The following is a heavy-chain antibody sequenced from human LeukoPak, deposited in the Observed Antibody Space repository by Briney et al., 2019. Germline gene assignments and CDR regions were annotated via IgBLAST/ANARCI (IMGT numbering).Heavy chain of an antibody. J-gene: IGHJ4*02. V-gene: IGHV3-7*01. D-gene: IGHD2-15*01. CDR1: GFSFSAYW. CDR2: INPAGSES. Sequence: GGSLRLSCAASGFSFSAYWMTWVRQAPGTGLEWVANINPAGSESYYVDPVKGRFSISRDNAKNLVYLQMNSLRAEDTAVYHCARFGYVAAVDVWGQGTPVTVSS. CDR3: ARFGYVAAVDV.